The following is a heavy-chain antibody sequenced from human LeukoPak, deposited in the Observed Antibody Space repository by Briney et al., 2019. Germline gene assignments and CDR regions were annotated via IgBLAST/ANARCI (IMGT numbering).Heavy chain of an antibody. CDR2: ISYSGST. Sequence: PSETLSLTCTVSGGSISSSSYYWGWIRQPPGKGLEWIGSISYSGSTYYNPSLKSRVTISIDTSKNQFSLKLNSVTAADTAVYYCARVLPQWLARYYFDYWGQGTLVTVSS. J-gene: IGHJ4*02. D-gene: IGHD6-19*01. V-gene: IGHV4-39*01. CDR3: ARVLPQWLARYYFDY. CDR1: GGSISSSSYY.